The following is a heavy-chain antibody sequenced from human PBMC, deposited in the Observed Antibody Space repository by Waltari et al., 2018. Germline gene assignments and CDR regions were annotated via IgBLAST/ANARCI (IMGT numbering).Heavy chain of an antibody. V-gene: IGHV4-39*07. CDR2: IHYSGST. CDR1: GGSISSSVYY. D-gene: IGHD3-10*01. CDR3: ARESGRDYYLDY. Sequence: QLQLQESGPGLVKPSETLSLTCTVSGGSISSSVYYWGGIRQSPGQGLEWIGIIHYSGSTHYSPSLKSRVTISVDTSKNHFSLELSSVTAADTAVYYCARESGRDYYLDYWGQGTLVTVSA. J-gene: IGHJ4*02.